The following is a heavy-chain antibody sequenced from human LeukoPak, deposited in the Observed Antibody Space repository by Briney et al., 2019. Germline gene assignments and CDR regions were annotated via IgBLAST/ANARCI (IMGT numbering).Heavy chain of an antibody. CDR1: GFTFSSYD. V-gene: IGHV3-13*01. Sequence: PGGSLRLSCAASGFTFSSYDMHWVRQATGKGLEWVSAIGTAGDTYYPGSVKGRFTISRDNAKNSLYLQMNSLRAGDTAVYYCARGYYDSRGSWFDPWGQGTLVTVSS. CDR2: IGTAGDT. J-gene: IGHJ5*02. D-gene: IGHD3-22*01. CDR3: ARGYYDSRGSWFDP.